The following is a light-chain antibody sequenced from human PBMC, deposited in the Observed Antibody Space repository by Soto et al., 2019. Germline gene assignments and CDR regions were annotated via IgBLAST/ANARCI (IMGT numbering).Light chain of an antibody. CDR2: EVS. Sequence: QFALTQPASVSGSPGQSITISCTGTSSDVGGYNYVSWYQQHPGKAPKLMIYEVSNRPSGVSDRFSGSKSGNTASLTISGLQAEDEADYYCTSYIGSSTLVFGGGTKLTVL. CDR3: TSYIGSSTLV. V-gene: IGLV2-14*01. CDR1: SSDVGGYNY. J-gene: IGLJ3*02.